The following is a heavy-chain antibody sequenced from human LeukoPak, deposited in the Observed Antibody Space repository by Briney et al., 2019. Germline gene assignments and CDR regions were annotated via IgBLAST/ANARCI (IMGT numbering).Heavy chain of an antibody. CDR1: GFTFSSNS. Sequence: GGSLRLSCAAPGFTFSSNSMHWVRQAPGKGLEWVSSISSSSSDMNYADSVKGRFTISRDNAKNSLYLQLSSLRVEDTAVYYCSRPRLGSGVNDYWGQGTLVTVSS. J-gene: IGHJ4*02. CDR2: ISSSSSDM. CDR3: SRPRLGSGVNDY. V-gene: IGHV3-21*01. D-gene: IGHD1-26*01.